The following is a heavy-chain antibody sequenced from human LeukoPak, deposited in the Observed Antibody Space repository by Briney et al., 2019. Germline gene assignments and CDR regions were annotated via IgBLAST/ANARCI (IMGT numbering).Heavy chain of an antibody. J-gene: IGHJ4*02. CDR1: GFTFSSYG. Sequence: GRSLRLSCAASGFTFSSYGMHWVRQAPGKGLEWVAVISYDGSNKYYADSVKGRFTISRDNSKNTLYLQMNSLRAEDTAVYYCAKSSRPRVAPRNIDYWGQGTLVTVSS. V-gene: IGHV3-30*18. CDR2: ISYDGSNK. D-gene: IGHD5-12*01. CDR3: AKSSRPRVAPRNIDY.